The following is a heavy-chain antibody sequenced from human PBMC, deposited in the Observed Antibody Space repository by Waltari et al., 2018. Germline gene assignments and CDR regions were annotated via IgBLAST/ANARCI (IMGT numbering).Heavy chain of an antibody. CDR1: GASISTSY. CDR3: AKGGGSPDY. J-gene: IGHJ4*02. Sequence: QVQLQESGPGLVKPSEPLSLTCTVSGASISTSYWSWIRPPPGKGLECIGYISYSESPIYNPSLMSRVTLSLDTSKNQFSLKLTSMTAADTAVYYCAKGGGSPDYWGRGTLVTVSS. CDR2: ISYSESP. D-gene: IGHD2-15*01. V-gene: IGHV4-59*01.